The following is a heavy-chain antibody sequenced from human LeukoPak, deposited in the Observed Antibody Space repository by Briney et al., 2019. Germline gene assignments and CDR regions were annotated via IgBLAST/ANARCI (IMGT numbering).Heavy chain of an antibody. CDR1: GYSITTGRY. D-gene: IGHD2-2*01. CDR3: ARSLSTAGIDY. CDR2: IYQSGST. Sequence: SETLSLTCAVSGYSITTGRYWGWIRQPPGKGLEWIGSIYQSGSTYYNPSLKSRVTISEDKSKNQFSLNLRSVTAPDTAVYYCARSLSTAGIDYWGQGILVTVSS. V-gene: IGHV4-38-2*01. J-gene: IGHJ4*02.